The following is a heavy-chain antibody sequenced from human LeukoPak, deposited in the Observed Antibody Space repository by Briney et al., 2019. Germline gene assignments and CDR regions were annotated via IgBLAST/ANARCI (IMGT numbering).Heavy chain of an antibody. V-gene: IGHV4-39*07. Sequence: PSETLSLTCTVSGGSISSYYWSWIRQPPGKGLEWIGSIYYSGSTYYNPSLKSRVTISVDTSKNQFSLKLSSVTAADTAVYYCARDLMGYSSSSRSSSWYYYYYYYMDVWGKGTTVTVSS. D-gene: IGHD6-6*01. CDR3: ARDLMGYSSSSRSSSWYYYYYYYMDV. CDR1: GGSISSYY. CDR2: IYYSGST. J-gene: IGHJ6*03.